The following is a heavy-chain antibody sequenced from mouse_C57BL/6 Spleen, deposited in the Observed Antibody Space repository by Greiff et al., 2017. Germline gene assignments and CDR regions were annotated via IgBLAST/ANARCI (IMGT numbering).Heavy chain of an antibody. Sequence: QVQLQQPGAELVKPGASVKVSCKASGYTFTSYWMHWVKQRPGQGLEWIGRIHPSDSDTNYNQKFKGKATLTVDKSSSTAYMQLSSLTSEDSAVYDWAIGDYGSSLYAMDYWGQGTSVTVSS. V-gene: IGHV1-74*01. CDR1: GYTFTSYW. D-gene: IGHD1-1*01. J-gene: IGHJ4*01. CDR3: AIGDYGSSLYAMDY. CDR2: IHPSDSDT.